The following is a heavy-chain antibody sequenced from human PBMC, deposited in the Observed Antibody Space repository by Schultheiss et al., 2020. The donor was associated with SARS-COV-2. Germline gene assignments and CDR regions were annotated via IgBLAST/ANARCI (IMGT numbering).Heavy chain of an antibody. CDR1: GFTFSDYY. D-gene: IGHD5-18*01. Sequence: GGSLRLSCAASGFTFSDYYMSWIRQAPGKGLEWVSYISSSSSYIYYADSVKGRFTISRDNAKNSLYLQMNSLRAEDTALYYCAKGGYSYGYAVDYWGQGTLVTVSS. CDR3: AKGGYSYGYAVDY. CDR2: ISSSSSYI. V-gene: IGHV3-11*05. J-gene: IGHJ4*02.